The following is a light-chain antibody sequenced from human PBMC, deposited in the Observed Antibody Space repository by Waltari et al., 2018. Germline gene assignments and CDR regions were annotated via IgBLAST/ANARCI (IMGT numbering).Light chain of an antibody. J-gene: IGKJ3*01. CDR3: QQRSNWPPLFT. CDR1: QRVSSY. CDR2: DAA. V-gene: IGKV3-11*01. Sequence: EIVLTQSPATLSLSPGERATLSCRASQRVSSYLAWYQQKPGQAPRLRIYDAANRATGIHARFSGSGSGTDFTLTISSLEPEDFAVYYCQQRSNWPPLFTFGPGTKVDIK.